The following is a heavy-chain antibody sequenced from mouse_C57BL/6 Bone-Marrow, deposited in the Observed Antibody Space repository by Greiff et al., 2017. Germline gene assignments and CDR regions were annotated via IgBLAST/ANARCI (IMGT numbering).Heavy chain of an antibody. D-gene: IGHD2-1*01. CDR1: GYAFSSSW. V-gene: IGHV1-82*01. Sequence: QVQLKESGPELVKPGASVTISCKASGYAFSSSWMNWVKQRPGKGLEWIGRIYPGDGATNYNGKFKGKATLTADKSSSTAYMQLSSLTSEDSAVYFCAKLYGNYGFDYWGQGTTLTVSS. CDR2: IYPGDGAT. J-gene: IGHJ2*01. CDR3: AKLYGNYGFDY.